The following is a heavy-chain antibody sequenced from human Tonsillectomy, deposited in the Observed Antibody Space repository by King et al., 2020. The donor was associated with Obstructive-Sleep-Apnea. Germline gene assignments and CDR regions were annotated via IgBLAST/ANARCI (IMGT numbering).Heavy chain of an antibody. CDR3: ARTEYCGGDCRRFDS. CDR2: IYYSGST. Sequence: VQLQESGPGLVKPSETLSITCTVSGGSISSYYWSWIRQHPGKGLEWIGEIYYSGSTNYNPALKRRVTISVDTSKNQFSLKLSSVTAADTAVYYCARTEYCGGDCRRFDSWGQGTLVTVSS. D-gene: IGHD2-21*02. V-gene: IGHV4-59*08. J-gene: IGHJ4*02. CDR1: GGSISSYY.